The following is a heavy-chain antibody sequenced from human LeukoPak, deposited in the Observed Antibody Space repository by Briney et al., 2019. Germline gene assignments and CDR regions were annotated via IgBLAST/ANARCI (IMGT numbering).Heavy chain of an antibody. V-gene: IGHV4-39*01. CDR2: IYYSGST. D-gene: IGHD3-22*01. Sequence: PSETLSLTCTVSGGSISSSSYYWGWIRQPPGKGREWNGSIYYSGSTYYNPSLKSRVTISVDTSKNQFSLKLSSVTAADTAVYYCARHPYDSSGYYYDIWGQGTMVTVSS. CDR3: ARHPYDSSGYYYDI. J-gene: IGHJ3*02. CDR1: GGSISSSSYY.